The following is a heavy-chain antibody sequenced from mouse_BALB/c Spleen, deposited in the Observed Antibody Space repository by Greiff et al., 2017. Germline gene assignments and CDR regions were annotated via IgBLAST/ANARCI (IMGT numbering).Heavy chain of an antibody. J-gene: IGHJ3*01. D-gene: IGHD2-4*01. Sequence: EVQLVESGGGLVKPGGSLKLSCAASGFTFSSYAMSWVRQTPEKRLEWVAYISNGGGSTYYPDTVKGRFTISRDNAKNTLYLQMSSLKSEDTAMYYCARQGIYYDYSWFAYWGQGTLVTVSA. CDR3: ARQGIYYDYSWFAY. V-gene: IGHV5-12-2*01. CDR1: GFTFSSYA. CDR2: ISNGGGST.